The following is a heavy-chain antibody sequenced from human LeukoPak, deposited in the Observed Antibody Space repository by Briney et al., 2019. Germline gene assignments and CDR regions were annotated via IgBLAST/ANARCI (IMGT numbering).Heavy chain of an antibody. CDR2: ISYDGSNK. D-gene: IGHD6-13*01. CDR1: GFTFSSYA. Sequence: GGSLRLPCAASGFTFSSYAMHWVRQAPGKGLEWVAVISYDGSNKYYADSVKGRFTISRDNSKNTLYLQMNSLRAEDTAVYYCARDPLSSSWYGFDYWGQGTLVTVSS. CDR3: ARDPLSSSWYGFDY. V-gene: IGHV3-30*04. J-gene: IGHJ4*02.